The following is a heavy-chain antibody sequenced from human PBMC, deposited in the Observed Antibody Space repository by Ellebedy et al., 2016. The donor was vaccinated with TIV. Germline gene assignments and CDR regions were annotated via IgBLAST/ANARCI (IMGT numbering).Heavy chain of an antibody. D-gene: IGHD3-22*01. J-gene: IGHJ4*02. CDR1: GFTFSSYG. Sequence: GESLKISXAASGFTFSSYGMHWVRQAPGKGLEWVAVISYDGSNKYYADSVKGRFTISRDNSKNTLYLQMNSLRAEDTAVYYCAKVGNSTMMSPNFDYWGQGTLVTVSS. CDR3: AKVGNSTMMSPNFDY. CDR2: ISYDGSNK. V-gene: IGHV3-30*18.